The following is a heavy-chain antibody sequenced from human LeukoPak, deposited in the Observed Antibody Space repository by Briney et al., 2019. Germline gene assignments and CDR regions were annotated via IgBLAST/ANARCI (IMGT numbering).Heavy chain of an antibody. V-gene: IGHV4-30-4*08. J-gene: IGHJ4*02. CDR3: ARNEKDVRGYTYGSQYYFDS. Sequence: SETLSLTCTVSGGSISSGDYYWSWIRQLPGKGLEWIASIYYSGSTYYRPSLKSRITMSVDASKNQLSLKLSSVTAEDTAVYYCARNEKDVRGYTYGSQYYFDSWGQGTLVTVSS. CDR1: GGSISSGDYY. CDR2: IYYSGST. D-gene: IGHD5-18*01.